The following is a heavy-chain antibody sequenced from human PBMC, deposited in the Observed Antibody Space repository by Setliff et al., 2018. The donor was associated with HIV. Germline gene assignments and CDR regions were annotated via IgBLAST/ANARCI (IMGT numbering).Heavy chain of an antibody. CDR3: ARAEGATYYNFSYYYGMDV. V-gene: IGHV4-59*01. CDR2: IYYSGST. J-gene: IGHJ6*02. CDR1: GGSISTYY. Sequence: PSETLSLTCTVSGGSISTYYWSWIRQPPGKGLEWIGYIYYSGSTNYNPSLKSRVTISVDTSKNQFSLQLSSVTAADTAVYYCARAEGATYYNFSYYYGMDVWGQGTTVTVSS. D-gene: IGHD3-3*01.